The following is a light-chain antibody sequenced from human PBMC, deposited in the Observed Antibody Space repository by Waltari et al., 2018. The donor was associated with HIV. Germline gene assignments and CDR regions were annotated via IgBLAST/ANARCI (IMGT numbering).Light chain of an antibody. CDR1: QGIRND. V-gene: IGKV1-6*01. Sequence: AIQMTQSPSSLSASVGDRITITCQASQGIRNDLGWYQHRPGRAPKLLIYAASRLQGGVPSRFSGSSSGTNFTLTISSLQPEDFATYYCLQDYNHPFTFGPGTKVDIK. J-gene: IGKJ3*01. CDR3: LQDYNHPFT. CDR2: AAS.